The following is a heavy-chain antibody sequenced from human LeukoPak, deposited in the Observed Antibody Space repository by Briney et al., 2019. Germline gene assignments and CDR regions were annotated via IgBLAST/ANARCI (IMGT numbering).Heavy chain of an antibody. Sequence: GRSLRLSCAASGFTFDDYAMHWVRQAPGKGLEWVSGISWNSGSIGYADSVKGRFTISRDNAKNSLYLQMNSLGAEGTALYYCAKDRGYDSSGYYYFDYWGQGTLVTVSS. CDR1: GFTFDDYA. J-gene: IGHJ4*02. V-gene: IGHV3-9*01. CDR2: ISWNSGSI. D-gene: IGHD3-22*01. CDR3: AKDRGYDSSGYYYFDY.